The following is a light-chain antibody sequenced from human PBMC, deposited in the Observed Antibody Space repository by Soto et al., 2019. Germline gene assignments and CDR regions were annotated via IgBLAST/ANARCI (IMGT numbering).Light chain of an antibody. V-gene: IGKV3-11*01. CDR2: DAS. CDR3: QQRSNWPMT. J-gene: IGKJ1*01. Sequence: EIVLTQSPATLSLSPGEGATLSCRASQSVSSYLAWYQQKPGQAPRLLIYDASNRATGLPARFSGSGSGTDFPLIISSLEPEDFAVYYCQQRSNWPMTFGLGTKVEV. CDR1: QSVSSY.